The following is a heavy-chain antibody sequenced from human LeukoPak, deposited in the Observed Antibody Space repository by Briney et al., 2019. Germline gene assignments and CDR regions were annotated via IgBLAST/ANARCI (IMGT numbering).Heavy chain of an antibody. CDR2: INYSGST. CDR1: GGSFSSYY. CDR3: ARGPPLSPDYDISTGYYNFDY. Sequence: SETLSLTCAVYGGSFSSYYWSGIRQPPGKGLEWIGEINYSGSTKYNPSLESRVTISVDTSKNHFSLMLTSLTAADTAVYYCARGPPLSPDYDISTGYYNFDYWGQGTLVTVSS. D-gene: IGHD3-9*01. J-gene: IGHJ4*02. V-gene: IGHV4-34*01.